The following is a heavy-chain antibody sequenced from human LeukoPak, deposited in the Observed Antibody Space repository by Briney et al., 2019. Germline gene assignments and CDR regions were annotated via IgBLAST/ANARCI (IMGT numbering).Heavy chain of an antibody. CDR3: ARVGITIFGVVHPGDV. V-gene: IGHV1-18*01. CDR2: ISAYNGNT. CDR1: GYTFTCYG. J-gene: IGHJ6*04. Sequence: GASVKVSCKASGYTFTCYGISWVRQAPRQGLEWMGCISAYNGNTNYAQKLQGRVTMTTDTSTSTAYTELRSLRSDDTAVYYCARVGITIFGVVHPGDVWGKGTTVTVSS. D-gene: IGHD3-3*01.